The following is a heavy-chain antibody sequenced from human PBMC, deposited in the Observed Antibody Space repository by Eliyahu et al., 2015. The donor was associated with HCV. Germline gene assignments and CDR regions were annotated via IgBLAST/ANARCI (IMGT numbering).Heavy chain of an antibody. CDR3: ARTYFYASGSIQRAMDV. D-gene: IGHD3-10*01. CDR2: TYYRSKWYN. V-gene: IGHV6-1*01. CDR1: GASVSSNSAA. Sequence: QVQLQQSGPGLVKPSQTLSLTCALSGASVSSNSAAWNWXRQSPSRGLEWLGRTYYRSKWYNDYAVSVKSRITINPDTSKNQFSLQLNSVTPEDTAMYYCARTYFYASGSIQRAMDVWGQGTTVTVSS. J-gene: IGHJ6*02.